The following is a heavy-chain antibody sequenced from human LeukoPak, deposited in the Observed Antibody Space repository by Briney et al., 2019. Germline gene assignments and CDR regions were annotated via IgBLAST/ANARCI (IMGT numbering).Heavy chain of an antibody. CDR2: IYYSGST. CDR1: GGSVSSGSYY. V-gene: IGHV4-61*01. CDR3: ARDSSSWYVSAFHFDY. J-gene: IGHJ4*02. D-gene: IGHD6-13*01. Sequence: PSETLSLTCTVSGGSVSSGSYYWSWIRQPPGKGLEWIGYIYYSGSTNYNPSLKSRVTISVDTSKNQFSLKLSSVTAADTAVYYCARDSSSWYVSAFHFDYWGQGTLVTVSS.